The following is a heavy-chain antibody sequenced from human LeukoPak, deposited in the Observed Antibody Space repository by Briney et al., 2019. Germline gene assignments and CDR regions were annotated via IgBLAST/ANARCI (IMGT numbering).Heavy chain of an antibody. J-gene: IGHJ4*02. CDR2: IYYSGST. D-gene: IGHD6-13*01. CDR3: ARGGVIAAAGIPFDY. Sequence: PSETLSLTCTVYGGSISSSSYYWGWIRQPPGKGLEWIGSIYYSGSTYYNPSLKSRVTISVDTSKNQFSLKLSSVTAADTAVYYCARGGVIAAAGIPFDYWGQGTLVTVSS. V-gene: IGHV4-39*07. CDR1: GGSISSSSYY.